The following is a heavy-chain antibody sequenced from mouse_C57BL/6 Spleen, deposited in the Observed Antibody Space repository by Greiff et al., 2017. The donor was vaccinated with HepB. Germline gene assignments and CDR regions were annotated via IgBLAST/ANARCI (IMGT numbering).Heavy chain of an antibody. V-gene: IGHV6-3*01. J-gene: IGHJ4*01. CDR1: GFTFSNYW. D-gene: IGHD2-3*01. CDR3: TRDGYFYYYAMDY. CDR2: IRLKSDNYAT. Sequence: EVQGVESGGGLVQPGGSMKLSCVASGFTFSNYWMNWVRQSPEKGLEWVAQIRLKSDNYATHYAESVKGRFTISRDDSKSSVYLQMNNLRAEDTGIYYCTRDGYFYYYAMDYWGQGTSVTVSS.